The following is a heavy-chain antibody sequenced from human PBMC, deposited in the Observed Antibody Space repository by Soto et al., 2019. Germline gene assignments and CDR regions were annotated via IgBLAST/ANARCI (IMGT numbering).Heavy chain of an antibody. V-gene: IGHV3-23*01. CDR3: AKATVPIFGVVIPYSVLVLHYGMDV. J-gene: IGHJ6*02. D-gene: IGHD3-3*01. CDR1: GFTFSSYA. CDR2: ISGSGGST. Sequence: EVQLLESGGGLVQPGGSLRLSCAASGFTFSSYAMSWVRQAPGKGLEWVSAISGSGGSTYYADSVKGRFTISRDNSKNTLYLQMNSLRAEDTAVYYCAKATVPIFGVVIPYSVLVLHYGMDVWGQGTTVTVSS.